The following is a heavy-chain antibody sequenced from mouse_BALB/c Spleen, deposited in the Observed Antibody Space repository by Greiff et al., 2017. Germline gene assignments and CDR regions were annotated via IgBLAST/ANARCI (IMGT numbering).Heavy chain of an antibody. CDR2: ISYDGSN. J-gene: IGHJ3*01. Sequence: EVKLQESGPGLVKPSQSLSLTCSVTGYSITSGYYWNWIRQFPGNKLEWMGYISYDGSNNYNPSLKNRISITRDTSKNQFFLKLNSVTTEDTATYYCAREGGYGYDDATPFAYWGQGTLVTVSA. CDR1: GYSITSGYY. D-gene: IGHD2-2*01. V-gene: IGHV3-6*02. CDR3: AREGGYGYDDATPFAY.